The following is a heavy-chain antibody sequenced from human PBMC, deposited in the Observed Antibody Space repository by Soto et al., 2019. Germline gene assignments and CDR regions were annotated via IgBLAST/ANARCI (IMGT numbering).Heavy chain of an antibody. V-gene: IGHV3-23*01. CDR2: ISGSGGST. CDR1: GFTFSSYA. J-gene: IGHJ3*02. CDR3: AKEESCSGGSCYFDAFDI. D-gene: IGHD2-15*01. Sequence: AGGSLRLSCAASGFTFSSYAMIWVRQAPGKGLEWVSAISGSGGSTYYADSVKGRFTISRDNSKNTLYLQMNSLRAEDTAVYYCAKEESCSGGSCYFDAFDIWGQGTMVTVSS.